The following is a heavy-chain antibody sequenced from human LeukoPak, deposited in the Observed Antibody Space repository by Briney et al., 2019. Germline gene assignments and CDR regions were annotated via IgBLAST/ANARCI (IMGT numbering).Heavy chain of an antibody. CDR2: IYHSGST. J-gene: IGHJ3*02. CDR3: ARAAPLRILYWSGYYHDAFDI. D-gene: IGHD3-3*01. V-gene: IGHV4-4*02. CDR1: GGSISSSNW. Sequence: RPSETLSLTCAVSGGSISSSNWWSWVRQPPGKGLEWIGEIYHSGSTNYNPSLKSRVTISVDKSKNQFTLKLSSVTAADTAVYYCARAAPLRILYWSGYYHDAFDIWGQGTMVTVSS.